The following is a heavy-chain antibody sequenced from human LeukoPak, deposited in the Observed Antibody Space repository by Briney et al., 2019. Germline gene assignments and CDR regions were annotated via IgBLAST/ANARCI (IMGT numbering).Heavy chain of an antibody. J-gene: IGHJ4*02. CDR3: ARVSSSTSTPIDY. CDR1: GFTLSSYA. D-gene: IGHD5/OR15-5a*01. Sequence: GRSLRLSCAASGFTLSSYAMHWVRQAPGKGLEWVAVISYDGSNKYYADSVKGRFTISRDNSKNTLYLQMNSLRAEDTAVYYCARVSSSTSTPIDYWGQGTLVTVSS. V-gene: IGHV3-30*01. CDR2: ISYDGSNK.